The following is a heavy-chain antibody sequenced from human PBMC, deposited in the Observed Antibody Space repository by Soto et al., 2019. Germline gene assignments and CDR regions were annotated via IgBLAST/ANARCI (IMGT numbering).Heavy chain of an antibody. CDR1: GFTFSSYG. CDR3: AKDHYGAFDY. D-gene: IGHD4-17*01. CDR2: ISYDGSNK. V-gene: IGHV3-30*18. J-gene: IGHJ4*02. Sequence: QVQLVESGGGVVQPGRSLRLSCAASGFTFSSYGMHWVRQAPGKGLEWVAVISYDGSNKYYADSVKGRFTISRDNSKNPLYLQMNSRRAEDTAVYYCAKDHYGAFDYWGQGTLVTVSS.